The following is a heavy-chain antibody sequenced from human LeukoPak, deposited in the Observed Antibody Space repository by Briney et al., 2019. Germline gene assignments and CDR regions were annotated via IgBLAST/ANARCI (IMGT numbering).Heavy chain of an antibody. D-gene: IGHD1-26*01. Sequence: PGGSLRLSCAASGFTFSSYAMHWVRQAPGKGLEWVAVISYDGSNKYYADSVKGRFTISRDNSKNTLYLQMNSLRAEDTAVYYCARASGSLLQGIYYFDYWGQGTLVTVSS. V-gene: IGHV3-30*14. J-gene: IGHJ4*02. CDR2: ISYDGSNK. CDR3: ARASGSLLQGIYYFDY. CDR1: GFTFSSYA.